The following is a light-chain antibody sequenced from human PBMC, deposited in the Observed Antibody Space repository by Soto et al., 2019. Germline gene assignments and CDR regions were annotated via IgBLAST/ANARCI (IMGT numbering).Light chain of an antibody. CDR1: SSNIGSKP. CDR3: AALDDSLNGLV. Sequence: QSVLTQPPSASGTPGQRVTISCSGSSSNIGSKPVNWYQQLPGAAPKLLIHNTNQRPSGVPDRFSVSKSGTSASLAISGLQSDDEAHYYCAALDDSLNGLVFGGGTKVTVL. CDR2: NTN. V-gene: IGLV1-44*01. J-gene: IGLJ2*01.